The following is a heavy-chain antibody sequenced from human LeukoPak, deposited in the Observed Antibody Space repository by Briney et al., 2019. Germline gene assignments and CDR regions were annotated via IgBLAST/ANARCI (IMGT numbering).Heavy chain of an antibody. CDR3: AKQSSQRFYDFWTGYYPLDS. J-gene: IGHJ4*02. CDR2: ISGSGHST. Sequence: GGSLRLSCAASGFNSSRYAMSWVRQAPGKGLEWVSGISGSGHSTNYADSVKGRFTISRDNSKNTLYLQTNSLRADDTAVYYCAKQSSQRFYDFWTGYYPLDSWGQGTLVTVSS. V-gene: IGHV3-23*01. D-gene: IGHD3-3*01. CDR1: GFNSSRYA.